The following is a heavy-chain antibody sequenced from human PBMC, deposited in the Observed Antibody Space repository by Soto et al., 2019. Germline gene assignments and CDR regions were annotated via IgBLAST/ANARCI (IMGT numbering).Heavy chain of an antibody. CDR3: ARDPGAVAGNYFYGMDV. J-gene: IGHJ6*02. CDR1: GFTFSSYD. CDR2: IGSTGDT. D-gene: IGHD6-13*01. V-gene: IGHV3-13*01. Sequence: GGSLRLSCAASGFTFSSYDMHWVRQATGKGLEWVSGIGSTGDTYYPGSVKGRFTISRENAKNSFYLQMNNLRAGDTAVYYCARDPGAVAGNYFYGMDVWGQGTTVTVSS.